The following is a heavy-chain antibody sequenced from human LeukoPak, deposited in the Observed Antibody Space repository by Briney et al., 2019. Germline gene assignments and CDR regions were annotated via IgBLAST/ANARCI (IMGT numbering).Heavy chain of an antibody. V-gene: IGHV3-30*03. CDR2: ISYDGSND. Sequence: PGRSLRLSCAASGFTFSSYGMHWVRQAPGKGLEWVAVISYDGSNDYYADSVKGRFTISRDNSKNTLYLQMSSLRAEDTAVYYCARGHVDYGSGPLGPWGQGTLVTVSS. CDR3: ARGHVDYGSGPLGP. J-gene: IGHJ5*02. D-gene: IGHD3-10*01. CDR1: GFTFSSYG.